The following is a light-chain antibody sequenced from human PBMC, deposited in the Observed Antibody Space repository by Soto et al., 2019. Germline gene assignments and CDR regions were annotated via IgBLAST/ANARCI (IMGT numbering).Light chain of an antibody. V-gene: IGKV1-39*01. Sequence: DIRMTQSPSALSASVGDRVTITCRASQTISTYLNWYQQKPGKAPKLLIYAASTLQSGVPSRFSGSGSGTDFTLTISSLQPEDFATYYCQQSLGIPYTFGQGTRLEIK. CDR3: QQSLGIPYT. CDR1: QTISTY. CDR2: AAS. J-gene: IGKJ2*01.